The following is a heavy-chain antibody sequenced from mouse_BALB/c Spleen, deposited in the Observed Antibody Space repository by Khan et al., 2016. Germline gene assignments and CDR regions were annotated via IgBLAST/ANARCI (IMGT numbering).Heavy chain of an antibody. CDR3: ARLGEDYDWFVY. CDR2: IDPANGNT. CDR1: GFNIKDTY. D-gene: IGHD2-4*01. J-gene: IGHJ3*01. Sequence: VQLQQSGAELVKPGASVKLSCTASGFNIKDTYMHWVKQRPEQGLEWIGRIDPANGNTKYDPNFQGKATITADTSSNTAYLQLNSLTSEDTAVYYCARLGEDYDWFVYWGQGTLVTVSA. V-gene: IGHV14-3*02.